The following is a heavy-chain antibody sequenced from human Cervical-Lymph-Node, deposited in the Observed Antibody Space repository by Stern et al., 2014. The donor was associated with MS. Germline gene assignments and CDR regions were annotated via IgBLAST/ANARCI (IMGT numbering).Heavy chain of an antibody. V-gene: IGHV1-69*01. CDR3: ASYVVVTALRLGFLQH. CDR1: AGSFRTYG. J-gene: IGHJ1*01. D-gene: IGHD2-21*02. Sequence: QVQLVQSGAEAKKPGSSVKVSCKASAGSFRTYGFNWVRQAPGQGLEWMGGIMPLFGTTNYARNFQGRVTVTADDSTNTVYMEVRSLRSDDTAVYYCASYVVVTALRLGFLQHWGQGTLVSVST. CDR2: IMPLFGTT.